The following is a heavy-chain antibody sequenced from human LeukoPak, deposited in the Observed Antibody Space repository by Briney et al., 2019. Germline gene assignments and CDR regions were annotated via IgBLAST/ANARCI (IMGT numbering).Heavy chain of an antibody. J-gene: IGHJ4*02. D-gene: IGHD2-2*01. V-gene: IGHV3-21*01. CDR3: ARSSHEFDY. CDR1: GFTFSSYS. Sequence: GGSLRLSCAASGFTFSSYSMNWVRPAPGKGLEWVSSISSISSYIYYADSVKVRFTISRDNAKSALYLQMNSLRAEDTAVYYCARSSHEFDYWGQGTLVTVSS. CDR2: ISSISSYI.